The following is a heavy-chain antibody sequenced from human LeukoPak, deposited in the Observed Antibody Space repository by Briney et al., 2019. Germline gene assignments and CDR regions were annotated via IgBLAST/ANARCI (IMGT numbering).Heavy chain of an antibody. CDR3: ARHVSPSLRDRNYDILTGPKPLYYFDY. CDR1: GGSISSYY. D-gene: IGHD3-9*01. J-gene: IGHJ4*02. Sequence: PSETLSLTCTVSGGSISSYYWSWIRQPPGKGLEWIGYIYYRGSTNYNPSLKSRVTISVDTSKNQFSLKLSSVTAADTAVYYCARHVSPSLRDRNYDILTGPKPLYYFDYWGQGTLVTVSS. CDR2: IYYRGST. V-gene: IGHV4-59*08.